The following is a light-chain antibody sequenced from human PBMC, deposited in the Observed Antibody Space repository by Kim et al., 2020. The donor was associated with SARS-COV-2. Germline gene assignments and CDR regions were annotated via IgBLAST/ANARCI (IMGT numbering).Light chain of an antibody. CDR1: QDISSY. CDR3: QQSFRTPWT. V-gene: IGKV1-39*01. CDR2: AAS. J-gene: IGKJ1*01. Sequence: ASVGDRVTITCRASQDISSYLNWYQQKTGTAPKLLMYAASSLQSGVPSRFRGGGSGTEYTLTISSLQHEDFATYYCQQSFRTPWTFGQGTKVDIK.